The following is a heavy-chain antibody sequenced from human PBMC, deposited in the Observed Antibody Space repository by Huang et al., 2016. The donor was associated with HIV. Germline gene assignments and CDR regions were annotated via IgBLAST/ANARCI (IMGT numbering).Heavy chain of an antibody. CDR3: ARDRGQQLSPFDS. D-gene: IGHD6-13*01. J-gene: IGHJ4*02. CDR2: SSPSSSFI. Sequence: EVQLVESGGGLVKPGGSLRLSCAASGFSLDSYNMYWVRQTPGKGLQWVSSSSPSSSFIDYAESGKGRFSISRDNAKNALYLQMNKLGGEDTAVYYCARDRGQQLSPFDSWGQGTLVTVSS. CDR1: GFSLDSYN. V-gene: IGHV3-21*01.